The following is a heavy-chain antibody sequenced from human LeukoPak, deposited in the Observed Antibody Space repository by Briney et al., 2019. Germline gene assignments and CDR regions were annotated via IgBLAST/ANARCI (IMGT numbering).Heavy chain of an antibody. CDR3: AGASAAAPDYFDY. V-gene: IGHV1-69*04. J-gene: IGHJ4*02. CDR1: GGTFSSYA. CDR2: IIPILGIA. Sequence: SVEVSCKASGGTFSSYAISWVRQAPGQGLEWMGRIIPILGIANYAQKFQGRVTITADKSTSTAYMELSSLRSEDTAVYYCAGASAAAPDYFDYWGQGTLVTVSS. D-gene: IGHD6-13*01.